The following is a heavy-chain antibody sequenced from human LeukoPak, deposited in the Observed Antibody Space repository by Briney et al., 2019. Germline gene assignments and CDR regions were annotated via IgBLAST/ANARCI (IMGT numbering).Heavy chain of an antibody. D-gene: IGHD3-10*01. J-gene: IGHJ6*04. CDR1: GLTFTSYG. CDR3: AKGFSARYHYDSGSFGYFYMDV. CDR2: ISYDGSNK. V-gene: IGHV3-30*18. Sequence: PGGSLRLSCAASGLTFTSYGMHWVRQAPGKGLEWVAVISYDGSNKYYADSVKGRFTISRDNSKNTLYLQMNSLRAEDAAVYYCAKGFSARYHYDSGSFGYFYMDVWGKGTTVTVSS.